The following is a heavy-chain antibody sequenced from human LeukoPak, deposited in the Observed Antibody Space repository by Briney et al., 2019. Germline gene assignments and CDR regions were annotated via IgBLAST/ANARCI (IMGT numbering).Heavy chain of an antibody. Sequence: GGSLRLSCAASEFSVGSNYMTWVRQAPGKGLEWVSLIYSGGSTYYADSVKGRFTISRDNSKNTLYLQMDSLRAEDTAVYYCASGNYGPHYFDYWGQGTLVTVSS. CDR2: IYSGGST. D-gene: IGHD3-16*01. J-gene: IGHJ4*02. V-gene: IGHV3-66*01. CDR1: EFSVGSNY. CDR3: ASGNYGPHYFDY.